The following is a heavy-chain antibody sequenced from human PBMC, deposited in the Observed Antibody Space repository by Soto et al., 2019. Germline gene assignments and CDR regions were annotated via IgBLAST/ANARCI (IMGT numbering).Heavy chain of an antibody. V-gene: IGHV4-39*01. J-gene: IGHJ4*02. CDR3: ATRDGYNYYFDY. Sequence: SETLSLTCTVSGGSISSSSYYWGWIRQPPGKGLEWIGSIYYSGSTYYNPSLKSRVTISVDTSKNQISLKLSSVTAADTAVYYCATRDGYNYYFDYWGQGTLVTVSS. D-gene: IGHD5-12*01. CDR2: IYYSGST. CDR1: GGSISSSSYY.